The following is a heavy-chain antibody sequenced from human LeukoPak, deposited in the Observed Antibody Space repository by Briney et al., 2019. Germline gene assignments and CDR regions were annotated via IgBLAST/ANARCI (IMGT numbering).Heavy chain of an antibody. D-gene: IGHD3-22*01. CDR2: ISGSGGST. Sequence: GGSLRLSCAASGFTFSSYAMSWVGQAPGRGLEWVSAISGSGGSTYYADSVKGLFTISRDNSKNTLYLQMNSLRAEDTAVYYCAKDQVSYDSSGYWGQGTLVTVSS. V-gene: IGHV3-23*01. CDR1: GFTFSSYA. J-gene: IGHJ4*02. CDR3: AKDQVSYDSSGY.